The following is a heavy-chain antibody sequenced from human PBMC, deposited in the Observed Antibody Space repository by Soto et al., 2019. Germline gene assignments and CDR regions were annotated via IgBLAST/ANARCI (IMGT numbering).Heavy chain of an antibody. CDR1: GFTFSSYG. CDR2: ISYDGSNK. D-gene: IGHD5-18*01. J-gene: IGHJ6*02. V-gene: IGHV3-30*18. CDR3: AKDLTYSYGTYYYYGMDV. Sequence: GGSLRLSCAASGFTFSSYGMHWVRQAPGKGLEWVAVISYDGSNKYYADSVKGRFTISRDNSKNTLYLQMNSLRAEDTAVYYCAKDLTYSYGTYYYYGMDVWGQGTTVTVSS.